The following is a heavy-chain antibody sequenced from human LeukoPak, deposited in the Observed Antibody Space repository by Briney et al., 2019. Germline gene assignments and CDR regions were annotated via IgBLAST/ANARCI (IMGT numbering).Heavy chain of an antibody. V-gene: IGHV6-1*01. D-gene: IGHD4-11*01. CDR1: GDIVSSNNAA. Sequence: SQTLSLTCALSGDIVSSNNAAWNWIRQSPSRGLEWLGRTYYKSQWHSDYAISVKSRITISPDTSKNQFSLLLTSVTPEDTALYFCARDYSDYAFFDSWGQGTLVTVSS. CDR3: ARDYSDYAFFDS. CDR2: TYYKSQWHS. J-gene: IGHJ4*02.